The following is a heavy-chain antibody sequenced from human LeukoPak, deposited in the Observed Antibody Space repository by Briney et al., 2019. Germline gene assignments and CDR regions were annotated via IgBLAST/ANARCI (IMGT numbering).Heavy chain of an antibody. CDR2: INSDGSSN. V-gene: IGHV3-74*03. CDR3: AREGRVSGYDIDC. J-gene: IGHJ4*02. D-gene: IGHD5-12*01. CDR1: GFTFSSYW. Sequence: GRSLRLSCAASGFTFSSYWMHWVRQAPGKGLVWVSRINSDGSSNTYADFVGGRFTISGDNAKNTLYLHMNSLRVEDTGVYYCAREGRVSGYDIDCWGQGTLVTVSS.